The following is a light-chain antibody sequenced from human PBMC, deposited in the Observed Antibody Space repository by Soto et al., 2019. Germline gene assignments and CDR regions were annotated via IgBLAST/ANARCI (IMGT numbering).Light chain of an antibody. CDR1: QGVASRS. J-gene: IGKJ1*01. Sequence: EIVLTQSPGTLSLSPGERATLSCRARQGVASRSLAWYKQKPGQAPSLLIYDASSRDTGIPDRFSGSGSGTDFTLTISRLEPEDFAVYYCQQYGSSLRTFGQGTKVEIK. CDR2: DAS. V-gene: IGKV3-20*01. CDR3: QQYGSSLRT.